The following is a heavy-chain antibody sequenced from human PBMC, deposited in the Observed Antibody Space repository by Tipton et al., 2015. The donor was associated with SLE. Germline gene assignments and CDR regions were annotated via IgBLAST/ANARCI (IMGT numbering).Heavy chain of an antibody. CDR3: ATAYSSSLFDY. V-gene: IGHV3-43*01. J-gene: IGHJ4*02. CDR2: ISWDGGST. Sequence: GSLRLSCAASGFTFDDYTMHWVRQAPGKGLEWVSLISWDGGSTYYADSVKGRFTISRDNSKSSLYLQMNSLRTGDTALYYCATAYSSSLFDYWGQGTLVTVSS. CDR1: GFTFDDYT. D-gene: IGHD6-6*01.